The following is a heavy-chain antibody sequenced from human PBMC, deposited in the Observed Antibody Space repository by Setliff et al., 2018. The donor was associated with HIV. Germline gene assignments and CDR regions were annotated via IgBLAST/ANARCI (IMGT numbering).Heavy chain of an antibody. D-gene: IGHD2-21*01. CDR1: AGSLSTVNFY. CDR2: IYSSGST. V-gene: IGHV4-39*01. Sequence: SETLSLTCTVSAGSLSTVNFYWGWIRQPPGKGLEWIGNIYSSGSTYYRPSLKSRVTISVAMSKNQFSLKLSSVTAADTAVYYCARLKRDGTYFFDFWGQGTLVTVSS. J-gene: IGHJ4*02. CDR3: ARLKRDGTYFFDF.